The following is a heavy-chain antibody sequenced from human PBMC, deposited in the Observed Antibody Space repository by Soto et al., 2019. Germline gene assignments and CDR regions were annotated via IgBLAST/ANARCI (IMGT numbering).Heavy chain of an antibody. Sequence: ASVKVSCKASGYTFTSYGISWVRQAPGQGLEWMGWISAYNGNTNYAQKLQGRVTMTTDTSTSTAYMELRSLRSDDTAVYYCARNLPAITIFGVVHYGMDVWGQGTTVPVSS. V-gene: IGHV1-18*04. D-gene: IGHD3-3*01. CDR3: ARNLPAITIFGVVHYGMDV. CDR2: ISAYNGNT. CDR1: GYTFTSYG. J-gene: IGHJ6*02.